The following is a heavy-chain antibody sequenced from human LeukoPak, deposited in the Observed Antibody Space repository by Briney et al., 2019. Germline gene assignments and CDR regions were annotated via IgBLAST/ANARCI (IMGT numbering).Heavy chain of an antibody. CDR3: ARVVGGWEPRGLL. D-gene: IGHD1-26*01. CDR1: GFTFSSYS. J-gene: IGHJ3*01. CDR2: ISSSSSYI. Sequence: PGGSLRLSCAASGFTFSSYSMNWVRQAPGKGLEWVSSISSSSSYIYYADSVKGRFTISRDNAKNSLYLQMNSLRAEDTAVYYCARVVGGWEPRGLLWGQGTMVTVSS. V-gene: IGHV3-21*01.